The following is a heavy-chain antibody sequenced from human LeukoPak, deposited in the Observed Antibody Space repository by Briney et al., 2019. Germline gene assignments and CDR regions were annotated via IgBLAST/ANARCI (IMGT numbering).Heavy chain of an antibody. CDR3: VKDSTWYTRGGSFQD. J-gene: IGHJ1*01. CDR2: ISGNGGST. Sequence: GGSLRLSCATSQFNFNKFGMSWVRQAPGKGLEWVSSISGNGGSTQYADSVQGRFTISRDNSKNTLYLQMSNLRVEDTAVYYCVKDSTWYTRGGSFQDWGQGTLVTASS. CDR1: QFNFNKFG. D-gene: IGHD6-13*01. V-gene: IGHV3-23*01.